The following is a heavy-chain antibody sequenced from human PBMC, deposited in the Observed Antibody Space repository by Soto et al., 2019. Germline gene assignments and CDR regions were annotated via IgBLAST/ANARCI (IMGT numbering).Heavy chain of an antibody. V-gene: IGHV3-7*01. CDR2: IKQDGSEK. J-gene: IGHJ4*02. Sequence: GGSLRLSCAASGFTFSSYWMSWVRQAPGKGLEWVANIKQDGSEKYYVDSVKGRFTISRDNAKNSLYLQMNSLRAEDTAVYYCAREGLQLWVPENVDYWGQGTLVTVS. CDR1: GFTFSSYW. D-gene: IGHD5-18*01. CDR3: AREGLQLWVPENVDY.